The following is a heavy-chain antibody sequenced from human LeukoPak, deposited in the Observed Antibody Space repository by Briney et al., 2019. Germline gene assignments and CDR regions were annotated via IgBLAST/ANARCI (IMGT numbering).Heavy chain of an antibody. D-gene: IGHD1-1*01. CDR1: GYTFSGHF. J-gene: IGHJ4*02. CDR3: ARQTPLSGTGDY. V-gene: IGHV1-2*02. CDR2: INPNSGGT. Sequence: ASVKVSCKASGYTFSGHFIHWVRQAPGQGFEWMGWINPNSGGTNYARKFQGRVTMTRDTSISTVYMELSRLTSDDAAVYFCARQTPLSGTGDYWGQGTLVTVSS.